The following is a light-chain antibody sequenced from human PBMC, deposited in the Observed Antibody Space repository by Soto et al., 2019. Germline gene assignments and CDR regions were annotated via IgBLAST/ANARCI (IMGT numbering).Light chain of an antibody. Sequence: QSVLTQPASVSGSPGQSITISCTGTSRDVGGFNYVSWYQQHPGKAPKLMIYEVTNRPSGVSNRFSGSKSDNTAFLTISGLQAEDEADYYCSSYTTRLTLYVFGTGTKVTV. V-gene: IGLV2-14*01. CDR3: SSYTTRLTLYV. J-gene: IGLJ1*01. CDR1: SRDVGGFNY. CDR2: EVT.